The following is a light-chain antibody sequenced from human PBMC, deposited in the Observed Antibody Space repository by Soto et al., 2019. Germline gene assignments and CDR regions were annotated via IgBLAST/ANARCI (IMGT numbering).Light chain of an antibody. J-gene: IGLJ1*01. CDR1: SSDVGGSNF. CDR3: VSFTSSTTYV. CDR2: DVA. V-gene: IGLV2-14*03. Sequence: QSALTQPASVSASPGQSITISCTGTSSDVGGSNFVSWYQQHPGKPPKLIIYDVATRPSGVSNRFSGSKSGSTASLIISRLQPEDEADYYCVSFTSSTTYVFGSGTKLTVL.